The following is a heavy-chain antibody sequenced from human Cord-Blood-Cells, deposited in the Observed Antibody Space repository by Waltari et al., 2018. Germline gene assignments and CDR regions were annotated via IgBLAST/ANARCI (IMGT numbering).Heavy chain of an antibody. CDR3: ARGREGSSSWYYFDY. Sequence: QVQLQESGPGLVKPSETLSLTCTVSGSSISSHYWSWIRQPPGKGLEWIGYIYYSGSTNYNPSLKSRVTISVDTSKNQFSLKLSSVTAADTAVYYCARGREGSSSWYYFDYWGQGTLVTVSS. V-gene: IGHV4-59*11. CDR2: IYYSGST. D-gene: IGHD6-13*01. CDR1: GSSISSHY. J-gene: IGHJ4*02.